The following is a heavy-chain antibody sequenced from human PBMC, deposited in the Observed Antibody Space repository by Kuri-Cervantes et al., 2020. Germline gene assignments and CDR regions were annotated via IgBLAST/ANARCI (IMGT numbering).Heavy chain of an antibody. V-gene: IGHV3-30-3*01. D-gene: IGHD1-26*01. CDR3: ARDGGSYYISWFDP. Sequence: GESLKISCTAFGFTFSSYAMHWVRQAPGKGLEWVAVISYDGSNKYYADSVKGRFTISRDNSKNTLYLQMNSLIAEDTAVYYCARDGGSYYISWFDPWGQGTLVTVSS. J-gene: IGHJ5*02. CDR1: GFTFSSYA. CDR2: ISYDGSNK.